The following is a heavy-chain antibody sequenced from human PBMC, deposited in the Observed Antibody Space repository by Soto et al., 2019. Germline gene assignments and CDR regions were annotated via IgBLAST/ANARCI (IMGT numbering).Heavy chain of an antibody. D-gene: IGHD4-17*01. CDR3: ASQTTVTTESDY. J-gene: IGHJ4*02. Sequence: QVQLQESGPGLVKPSQTLSLTCTVSGGSISSGDYYWSWIRQPPGKGLEWIGYIYYSGSTYHNPSLKSRVTISVDTSKNRFSLKLSSVTAADTAVYYCASQTTVTTESDYWGQGTLVTVSS. CDR1: GGSISSGDYY. CDR2: IYYSGST. V-gene: IGHV4-30-4*01.